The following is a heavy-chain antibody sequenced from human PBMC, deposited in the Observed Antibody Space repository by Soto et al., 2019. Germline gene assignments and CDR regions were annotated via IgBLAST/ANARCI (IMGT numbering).Heavy chain of an antibody. V-gene: IGHV4-34*01. CDR3: ARGRESVDTAMAVPEDV. Sequence: QVQLQQWGAGLLKPSETLSLTCAVYGGSFSGYYWSWIRQPPGKGLEWIGEINHSGSTNYNPSLKSRVTISVDTSKNQFSLKLSSVTAADTAVYYCARGRESVDTAMAVPEDVWGKGTTVTVSS. CDR1: GGSFSGYY. CDR2: INHSGST. D-gene: IGHD5-18*01. J-gene: IGHJ6*04.